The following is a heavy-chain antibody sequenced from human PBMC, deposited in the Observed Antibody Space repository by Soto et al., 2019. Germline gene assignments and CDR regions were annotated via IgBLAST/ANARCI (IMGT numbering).Heavy chain of an antibody. J-gene: IGHJ4*02. V-gene: IGHV4-34*01. Sequence: SETLSLTCAVYGGSFSGYYWSWIRQPPGKGLEWIGEINHSGSTNYNPSLKSRVTISVDTSKNQFSLKLSSVTAADTAVYYRARGGACNVVVLAATRGYFDYWGQGTLVTVSS. CDR3: ARGGACNVVVLAATRGYFDY. CDR1: GGSFSGYY. D-gene: IGHD2-15*01. CDR2: INHSGST.